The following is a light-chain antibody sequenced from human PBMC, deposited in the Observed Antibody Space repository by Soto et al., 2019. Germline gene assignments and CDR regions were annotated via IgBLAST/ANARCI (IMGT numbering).Light chain of an antibody. V-gene: IGKV1-5*03. CDR1: QNIYTW. CDR2: KAS. Sequence: DYQVTPPPSTLSASLGDRVPITCRASQNIYTWLAWYQQKPGIAPKLLIHKASTLESGVPSRFSGSGFGTEFTLTISGLQPEDSATYYCQQYERYSTFGQGTKVDIK. J-gene: IGKJ1*01. CDR3: QQYERYST.